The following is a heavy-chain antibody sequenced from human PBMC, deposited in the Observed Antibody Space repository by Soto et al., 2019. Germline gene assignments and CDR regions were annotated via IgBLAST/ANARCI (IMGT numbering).Heavy chain of an antibody. CDR3: ARTQRGIYDAFDI. J-gene: IGHJ3*02. CDR1: GFTVSSNY. CDR2: IYSSGST. V-gene: IGHV3-66*01. D-gene: IGHD6-25*01. Sequence: GGSLRLSCAASGFTVSSNYMSWVRQAPGKGLEWASIIYSSGSTYYADSVKGRFTISRDNAKNSLYLQMNSLRAEDTAVYYCARTQRGIYDAFDIWGQGTMVTVSS.